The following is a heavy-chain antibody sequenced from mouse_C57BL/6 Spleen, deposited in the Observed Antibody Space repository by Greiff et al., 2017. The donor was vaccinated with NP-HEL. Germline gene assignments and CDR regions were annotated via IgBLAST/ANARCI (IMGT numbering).Heavy chain of an antibody. CDR2: IDPEDGET. D-gene: IGHD1-1*01. J-gene: IGHJ3*01. CDR1: GFNIKDYY. CDR3: ANYYGSSPWFAY. V-gene: IGHV14-2*01. Sequence: DVHLVESGAELVKPGASVKLSCTASGFNIKDYYMHWVKQRTEQGLEWIGRIDPEDGETKYAPKFQGKATITADTSSNTAYLQLSSLTSEDTAVYYCANYYGSSPWFAYWGQGTLVTVSA.